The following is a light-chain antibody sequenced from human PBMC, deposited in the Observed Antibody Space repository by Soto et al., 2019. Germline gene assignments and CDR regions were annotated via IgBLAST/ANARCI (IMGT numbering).Light chain of an antibody. CDR2: GAS. Sequence: DSVSTPSPGTLSLSRVESATLSWRASQSINSNLAWYQQKPGQAPRLLIYGASSRATGIPDRFSGSGSGTDFTLTISRLEPEDFAVYYCQQYGSSLWTFGQGTKVDIK. CDR3: QQYGSSLWT. J-gene: IGKJ1*01. CDR1: QSINSN. V-gene: IGKV3-20*01.